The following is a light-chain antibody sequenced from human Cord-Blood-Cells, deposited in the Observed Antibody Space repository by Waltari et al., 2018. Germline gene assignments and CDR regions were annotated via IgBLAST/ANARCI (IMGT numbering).Light chain of an antibody. V-gene: IGLV1-40*01. CDR2: GNT. CDR3: QSYDSSLSGYVV. J-gene: IGLJ2*01. CDR1: SSNIGAGYD. Sequence: QSVLTQPPSVSGAPGQRVTISCTGSSSNIGAGYDVHWYQQLPGTAPKLLIYGNTNRPSGAPDRFPGSKSGTSASLAITGLQAEDEADYYCQSYDSSLSGYVVFGGGTKLTVL.